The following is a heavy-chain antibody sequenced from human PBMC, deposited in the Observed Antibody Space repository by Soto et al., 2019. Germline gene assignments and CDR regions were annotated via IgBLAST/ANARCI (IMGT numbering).Heavy chain of an antibody. CDR1: GFTFSSYG. CDR2: IWYDGSNK. D-gene: IGHD2-21*02. CDR3: AREHCGGDCYSRLPFDY. J-gene: IGHJ4*02. V-gene: IGHV3-33*01. Sequence: QVQLVESGGGVVQPGRSLRLSCAASGFTFSSYGMHWVRQAPGKGLEWVAVIWYDGSNKYYADSAKGRFTISRDNSKNTLYLQMNSLRAEDTAVYYCAREHCGGDCYSRLPFDYWGQGTLVTVSS.